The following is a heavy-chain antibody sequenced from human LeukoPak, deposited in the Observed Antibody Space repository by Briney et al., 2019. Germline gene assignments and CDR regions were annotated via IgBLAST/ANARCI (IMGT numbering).Heavy chain of an antibody. Sequence: PGGSLRLSCAASGFTFSSYAMSWVRQAPGKGLEWVAVIPYDGSNKYYADSVKGRFTISRDNSKNTLYLQMNSLRAEDTAVYHCARDRSSGWVLYYFDYWGQGTLVTVSS. V-gene: IGHV3-30-3*01. D-gene: IGHD6-19*01. CDR2: IPYDGSNK. J-gene: IGHJ4*02. CDR1: GFTFSSYA. CDR3: ARDRSSGWVLYYFDY.